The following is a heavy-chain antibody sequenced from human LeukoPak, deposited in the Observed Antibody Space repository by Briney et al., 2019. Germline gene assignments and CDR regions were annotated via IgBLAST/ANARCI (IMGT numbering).Heavy chain of an antibody. CDR3: ASGSFCTNGVCYKGFDY. CDR1: GFTFSTSW. D-gene: IGHD2-8*01. V-gene: IGHV3-74*01. Sequence: GGSLRLSCAASGFTFSTSWMHWVRQAPGKGLVWVSRIKSDGSTTTYADSVKGRFTISRDNAKNTLFLQMNSLRAEDTAVYYCASGSFCTNGVCYKGFDYWGQGTLVPVSS. CDR2: IKSDGSTT. J-gene: IGHJ4*02.